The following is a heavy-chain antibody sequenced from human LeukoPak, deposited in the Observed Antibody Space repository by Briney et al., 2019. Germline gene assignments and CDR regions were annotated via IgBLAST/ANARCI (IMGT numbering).Heavy chain of an antibody. V-gene: IGHV1-8*01. CDR2: MNPNSGNT. CDR3: ASAWTTGGSYDY. D-gene: IGHD2-15*01. Sequence: ASVKVSCKASAYTFTSYDINWVRQATGQGLEWMGWMNPNSGNTGYAQKFQGRVTMTRNTSISTAYMELSSLRSEDTAVYYCASAWTTGGSYDYCGQGTLVTVSS. J-gene: IGHJ4*02. CDR1: AYTFTSYD.